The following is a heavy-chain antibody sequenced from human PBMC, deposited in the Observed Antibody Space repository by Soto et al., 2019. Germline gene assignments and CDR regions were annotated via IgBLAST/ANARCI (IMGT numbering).Heavy chain of an antibody. Sequence: SETLSLTCAVYGGSFSGYYWSWIRQPPGKGLEWIGEINHSGSTNYNPSLKSRVTISVDTSKNQFSLKLSSVTAADTAVYYCASSTRGNRPLDYWGQGTLVTVSS. CDR1: GGSFSGYY. D-gene: IGHD3-10*01. CDR2: INHSGST. J-gene: IGHJ4*02. CDR3: ASSTRGNRPLDY. V-gene: IGHV4-34*01.